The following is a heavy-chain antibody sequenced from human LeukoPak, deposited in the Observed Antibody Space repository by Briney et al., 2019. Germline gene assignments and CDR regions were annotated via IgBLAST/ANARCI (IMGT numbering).Heavy chain of an antibody. CDR3: ARVRMVRGVSYYYGMDV. J-gene: IGHJ6*02. D-gene: IGHD3-10*01. V-gene: IGHV4-59*08. CDR2: VYYSGST. CDR1: GGSISSYY. Sequence: SETLSLTCTVSGGSISSYYWSWIRQPPGKGLEWIGYVYYSGSTNYNPSLKSRVAISVDTSKNQFSLKLRSVTAADTAVYYCARVRMVRGVSYYYGMDVWGQGTTVTVSS.